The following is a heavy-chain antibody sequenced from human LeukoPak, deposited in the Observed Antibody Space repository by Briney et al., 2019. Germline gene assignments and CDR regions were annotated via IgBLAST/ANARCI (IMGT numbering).Heavy chain of an antibody. CDR2: ISSSSSTI. Sequence: GGSLRLSCAASGFTFSSYSMNWVRQAPGKGLEWVSYISSSSSTIYYADSVKGRFTISRDNAKNSLYLQMNSLRAEDTAVYYCAKVNRITIFGVASFDAFDIWGQGTMVTVSS. CDR1: GFTFSSYS. CDR3: AKVNRITIFGVASFDAFDI. V-gene: IGHV3-48*01. D-gene: IGHD3-3*01. J-gene: IGHJ3*02.